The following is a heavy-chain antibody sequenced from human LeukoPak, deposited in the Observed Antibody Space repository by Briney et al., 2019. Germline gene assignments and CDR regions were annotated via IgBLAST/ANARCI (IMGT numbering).Heavy chain of an antibody. D-gene: IGHD3-9*01. CDR2: ISAYNGKT. CDR1: GYTFTNYN. Sequence: ASVKVSCKASGYTFTNYNTTWVRQAPGQGLEWLGWISAYNGKTNYAQNFQGRVTMTTEKSTTTAYMELTSLRFDDTAVYYCAKEVRYFDWLFDYWGQGTLVTVSS. J-gene: IGHJ4*02. CDR3: AKEVRYFDWLFDY. V-gene: IGHV1-18*01.